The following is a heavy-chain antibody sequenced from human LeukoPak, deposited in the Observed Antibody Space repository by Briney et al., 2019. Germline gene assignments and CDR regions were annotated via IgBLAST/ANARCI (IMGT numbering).Heavy chain of an antibody. D-gene: IGHD3-10*01. CDR3: ARDADITMVRGVIPNNWFDP. CDR1: GYTFTGYY. CDR2: INPNSGGT. J-gene: IGHJ5*02. Sequence: ASVKVSCKASGYTFTGYYMHWVRQAPGQGLEWMGWINPNSGGTNYAQKFQGRVTMTRDTSISTAYMELSRLRSDDTAVYYCARDADITMVRGVIPNNWFDPWGQGTLVTVSS. V-gene: IGHV1-2*02.